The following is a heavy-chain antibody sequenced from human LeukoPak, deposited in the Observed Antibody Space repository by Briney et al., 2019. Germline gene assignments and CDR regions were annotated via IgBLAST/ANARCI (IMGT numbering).Heavy chain of an antibody. J-gene: IGHJ4*02. Sequence: GGSLRLSCAASGFTVSSNYMSWVRQAPGKGLEWVSVIYSGGSRYYADSVKGRFTISRDNSKNTMYLQMNSLRAEDTAVYYCARDLERGARHYFDYWGQGTLVTVSS. V-gene: IGHV3-53*01. D-gene: IGHD3-3*01. CDR2: IYSGGSR. CDR1: GFTVSSNY. CDR3: ARDLERGARHYFDY.